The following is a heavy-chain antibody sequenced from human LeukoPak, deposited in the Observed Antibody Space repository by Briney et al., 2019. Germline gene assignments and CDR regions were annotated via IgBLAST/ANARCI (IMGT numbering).Heavy chain of an antibody. CDR2: FSSSSRAI. Sequence: GRSLRLSCAASGFRFCNYEMNWVPRAPGKGRVWVSYFSSSSRAIFYTDSVKGRFAISRDNAQNSMFLQMSSLRAEDTAVYYWAREGYHCDFWGQGTLVTVSS. D-gene: IGHD5-18*01. CDR3: AREGYHCDF. CDR1: GFRFCNYE. V-gene: IGHV3-48*03. J-gene: IGHJ4*02.